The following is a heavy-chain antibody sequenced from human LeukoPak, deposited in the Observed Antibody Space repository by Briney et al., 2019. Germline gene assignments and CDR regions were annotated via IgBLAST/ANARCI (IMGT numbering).Heavy chain of an antibody. J-gene: IGHJ3*02. V-gene: IGHV4-38-2*02. CDR2: FYHGGST. D-gene: IGHD6-19*01. CDR1: GYSISTGYY. Sequence: PSETLSLTCTVSGYSISTGYYWDWIRQPPGKGLEWIGTFYHGGSTYYNPSLKSRVTISVDTSKNQFSLNLTSVTAADTAVYYCARDLYSSGNAFDIWGQGTMVTVSS. CDR3: ARDLYSSGNAFDI.